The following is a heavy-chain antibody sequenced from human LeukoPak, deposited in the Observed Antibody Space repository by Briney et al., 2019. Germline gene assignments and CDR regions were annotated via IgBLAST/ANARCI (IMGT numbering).Heavy chain of an antibody. Sequence: PGGSLRLSCAASGFTFSSYWMSWVRQAPGKGLEWVANIKQDGSDKYYVDSVKGRFTISRDNAKNSLYLQMNSLRAEDTAVYYCARGEQQLSDLGHPFDFWGQGTLVTVSS. CDR2: IKQDGSDK. V-gene: IGHV3-7*01. D-gene: IGHD6-13*01. CDR3: ARGEQQLSDLGHPFDF. J-gene: IGHJ4*02. CDR1: GFTFSSYW.